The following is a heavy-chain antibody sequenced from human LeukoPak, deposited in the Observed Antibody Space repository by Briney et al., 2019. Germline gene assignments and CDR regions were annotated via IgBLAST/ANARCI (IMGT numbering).Heavy chain of an antibody. J-gene: IGHJ4*02. D-gene: IGHD3-10*01. CDR1: QFTFNNNA. CDR3: TRFRGSGSSTLYSFDY. CDR2: LSGDSSSI. Sequence: KPGGSLRLSCAASQFTFNNNAMSWVRQAPGKGLEWVSGLSGDSSSIYYAASVKGRFTISRDNSKNMLYLQMNSLRAEDTAVYYCTRFRGSGSSTLYSFDYWGQGSLVTVAP. V-gene: IGHV3-23*01.